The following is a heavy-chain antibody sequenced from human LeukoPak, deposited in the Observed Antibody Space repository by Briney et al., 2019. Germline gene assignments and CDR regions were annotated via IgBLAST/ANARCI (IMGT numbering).Heavy chain of an antibody. J-gene: IGHJ3*02. Sequence: SESLSLTCSVYGVSFGGYFWSWIRQPPGGGLEWIGVVNHSGSTNYNPSLKSRVTISVDTSRTKFYLNLGSVTAADTAVYYCATPGYDSSGNDAFDIWGQGTMVTVSS. CDR1: GVSFGGYF. D-gene: IGHD3-22*01. V-gene: IGHV4-34*01. CDR2: VNHSGST. CDR3: ATPGYDSSGNDAFDI.